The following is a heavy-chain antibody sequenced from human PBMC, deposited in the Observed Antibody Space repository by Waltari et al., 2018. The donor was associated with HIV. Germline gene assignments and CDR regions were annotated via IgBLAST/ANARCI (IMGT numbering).Heavy chain of an antibody. CDR2: LNPRSGDT. CDR1: GYTFIGYF. V-gene: IGHV1-2*02. CDR3: HRPWDSDHWGSDL. Sequence: QDQLIQSGTAVKEPGASLRVSCRASGYTFIGYFIHWVRQAPGKGLEWMGDLNPRSGDTEYAQKFRGKVTLTGDTSVKTAYLDLKGLRFDDAATYFCHRPWDSDHWGSDLWGQGTLVIVS. J-gene: IGHJ4*01. D-gene: IGHD3-16*01.